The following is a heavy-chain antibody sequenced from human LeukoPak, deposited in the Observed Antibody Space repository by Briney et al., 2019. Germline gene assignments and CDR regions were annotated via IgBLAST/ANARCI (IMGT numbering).Heavy chain of an antibody. D-gene: IGHD5-18*01. CDR1: GYSINNGYY. CDR2: IYHSGST. CDR3: ARDRGYSLRYLDL. Sequence: PSETLSLTCTVSGYSINNGYYWGWIRQPPGKGLEWIGSIYHSGSTYYKPSLKSRVTISVDTSKNQFSLKLSSVTAADTAVYYCARDRGYSLRYLDLWGRGTLVTVSS. J-gene: IGHJ2*01. V-gene: IGHV4-38-2*02.